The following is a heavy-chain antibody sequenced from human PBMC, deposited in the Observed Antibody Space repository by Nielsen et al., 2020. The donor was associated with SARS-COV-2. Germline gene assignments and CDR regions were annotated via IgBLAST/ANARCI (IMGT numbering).Heavy chain of an antibody. CDR3: AKETPPTTYYDYVWGRRGFDY. CDR1: GFTFDDYA. V-gene: IGHV3-9*01. J-gene: IGHJ4*02. D-gene: IGHD3-16*01. Sequence: SCAASGFTFDDYAMHWVRQAPGKGLEWVSGISWNSGSIGYADSVKGRFTISRDNAKNSLYLQMNSLRAEDTALYYCAKETPPTTYYDYVWGRRGFDYWGQGTLVTVSS. CDR2: ISWNSGSI.